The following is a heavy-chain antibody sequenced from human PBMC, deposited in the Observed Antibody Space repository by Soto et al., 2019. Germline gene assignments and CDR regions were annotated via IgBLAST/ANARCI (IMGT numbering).Heavy chain of an antibody. CDR2: IYPGDSDT. V-gene: IGHV5-51*01. J-gene: IGHJ5*02. CDR1: GYSFISYW. D-gene: IGHD2-2*01. CDR3: ARLGIVVVPAATVGGWFDH. Sequence: GESLKISCKGSGYSFISYWIGWVRQMPGKGLEWMGIIYPGDSDTRYSPSFQGQVTISADKSISTAYLQWSRLKASDTAMYYCARLGIVVVPAATVGGWFDHWGQGTLVTVSS.